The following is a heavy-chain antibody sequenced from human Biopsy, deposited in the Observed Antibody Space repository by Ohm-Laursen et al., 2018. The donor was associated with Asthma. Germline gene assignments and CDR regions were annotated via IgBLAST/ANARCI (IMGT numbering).Heavy chain of an antibody. V-gene: IGHV3-53*01. J-gene: IGHJ4*02. CDR1: GFAASRDH. CDR2: IYSGGTS. D-gene: IGHD3-22*01. CDR3: ARGDSSNWSHYYFDY. Sequence: LSLTCAASGFAASRDHMFWVRQAPGKGLEWVSVIYSGGTSHTADSVRGRFTISRDYSRNTLYLQMHSLRAEDTAVYYCARGDSSNWSHYYFDYWGQGTLVTVSS.